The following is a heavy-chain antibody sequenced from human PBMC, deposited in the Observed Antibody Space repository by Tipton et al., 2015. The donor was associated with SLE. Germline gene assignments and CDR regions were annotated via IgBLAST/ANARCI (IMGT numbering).Heavy chain of an antibody. CDR3: ARDRIWYFDL. D-gene: IGHD3-10*01. CDR1: GFTFSSYA. CDR2: ISYDGSNK. Sequence: SLRLSCAASGFTFSSYAMHWVRQAPGKGLEWVAVISYDGSNKYYADSVKGRFTISRDNAKNSLYLQMNSLRAEDTAVYYCARDRIWYFDLWGRGTLVTVSS. J-gene: IGHJ2*01. V-gene: IGHV3-30-3*01.